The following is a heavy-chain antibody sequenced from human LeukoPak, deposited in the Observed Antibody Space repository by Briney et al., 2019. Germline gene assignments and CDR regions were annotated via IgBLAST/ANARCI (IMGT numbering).Heavy chain of an antibody. CDR1: GFTFSNYG. Sequence: GGSLRLSCAASGFTFSNYGMSWVRQAPGKGLEWVSAISGSGGSTYYADSVKGRFTISRDNSKNTLYLQMNSLRAEDTAVYYCAKVFTGVSDAFDIWGQGTMVTVSS. J-gene: IGHJ3*02. CDR3: AKVFTGVSDAFDI. V-gene: IGHV3-23*01. CDR2: ISGSGGST. D-gene: IGHD3-10*01.